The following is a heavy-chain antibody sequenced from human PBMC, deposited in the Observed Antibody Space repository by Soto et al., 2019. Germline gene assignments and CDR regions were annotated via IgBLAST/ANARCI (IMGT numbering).Heavy chain of an antibody. V-gene: IGHV4-31*03. CDR2: VYYNGFT. CDR1: GDSISSGSYY. Sequence: QVQLQESGPGLVKPSQTLSLTCTVSGDSISSGSYYWSWIRQHPGKGLEWIGYVYYNGFTYYNPSLKSRVTISVDTSKSHFSLRLSSVTAADTAVYYCARAPQYCSNGVCYYYHYYSLDVWGQVTTVTVSS. D-gene: IGHD2-8*01. J-gene: IGHJ6*02. CDR3: ARAPQYCSNGVCYYYHYYSLDV.